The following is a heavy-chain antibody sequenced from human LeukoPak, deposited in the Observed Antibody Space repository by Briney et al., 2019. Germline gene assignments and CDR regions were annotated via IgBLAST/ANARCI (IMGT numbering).Heavy chain of an antibody. Sequence: SETLSLTCTVSGGSISSYYWSWIRQPPGKGLEWLGYIYYSGSTNYNPTLKSRVTISVDTSKNQFSLKLSSVTAADTAVYYCARGRRGGKAAAGLYFDYWGQGTLVTVSS. V-gene: IGHV4-59*01. CDR2: IYYSGST. J-gene: IGHJ4*02. D-gene: IGHD6-13*01. CDR3: ARGRRGGKAAAGLYFDY. CDR1: GGSISSYY.